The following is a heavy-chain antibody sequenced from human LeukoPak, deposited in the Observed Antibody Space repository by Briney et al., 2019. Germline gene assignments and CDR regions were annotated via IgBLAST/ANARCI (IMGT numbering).Heavy chain of an antibody. J-gene: IGHJ4*02. D-gene: IGHD4-11*01. V-gene: IGHV4-59*08. CDR2: IYYSGST. CDR3: ARHGPGSNYLDY. CDR1: GGSISSYY. Sequence: SETLSLTCTVSGGSISSYYWSWIRQPPGKGLEWIGYIYYSGSTNYNPSLKSRVTISVDTSKNQFSLKLSSVTAADTAVYYCARHGPGSNYLDYWGQGTLVTVSS.